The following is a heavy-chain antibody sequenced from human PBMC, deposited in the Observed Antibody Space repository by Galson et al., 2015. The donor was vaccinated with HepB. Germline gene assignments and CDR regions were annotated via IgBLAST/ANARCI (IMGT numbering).Heavy chain of an antibody. CDR1: EDSVSSNSAA. V-gene: IGHV6-1*01. Sequence: CAISEDSVSSNSAAWNWIRQSPSRGLEWLGRTFYRSMWKNDYAIFVSGRITINPDTSENQFSLQLNSVTPEDTAVYYCTRDLSMRFDYWGQGTMATASS. CDR2: TFYRSMWKN. D-gene: IGHD2/OR15-2a*01. CDR3: TRDLSMRFDY. J-gene: IGHJ4*02.